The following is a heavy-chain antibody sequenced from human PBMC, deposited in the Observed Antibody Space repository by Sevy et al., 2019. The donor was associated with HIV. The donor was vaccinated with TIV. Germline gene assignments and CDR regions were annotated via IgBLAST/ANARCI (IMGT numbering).Heavy chain of an antibody. Sequence: SETLSLTCTVSGGSISSGNYYWHWIRQPPGKGLEWIGYISYTGNTYYNPSLKSPVTISVDTSNNQFSLRLTSVTAADTAVYYCVRDATEYTSSSGWFDPWGQGTLVTVSS. CDR2: ISYTGNT. CDR3: VRDATEYTSSSGWFDP. D-gene: IGHD6-6*01. V-gene: IGHV4-30-4*01. J-gene: IGHJ5*02. CDR1: GGSISSGNYY.